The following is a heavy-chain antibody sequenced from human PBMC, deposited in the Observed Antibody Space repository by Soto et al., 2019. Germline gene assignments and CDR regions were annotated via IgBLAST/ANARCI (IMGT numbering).Heavy chain of an antibody. V-gene: IGHV1-3*01. CDR3: ARDGGRDAFDI. CDR2: INAGNGNT. CDR1: GYTFTSYA. Sequence: ASVKVSCKASGYTFTSYAMHWVRQAPGQRLEWTGWINAGNGNTKYSQKIQGRVTITRDTSASTAYMELSRLRSEDTAVYYCARDGGRDAFDIWGQGTMVTVSS. D-gene: IGHD2-15*01. J-gene: IGHJ3*02.